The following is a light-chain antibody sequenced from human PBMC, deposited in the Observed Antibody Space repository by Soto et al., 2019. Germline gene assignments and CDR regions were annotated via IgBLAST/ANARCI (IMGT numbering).Light chain of an antibody. J-gene: IGLJ2*01. CDR2: SNN. Sequence: QAVVTQPPSASGTPGQRVTISCSGSSSNIGTNTVNWYQHLPGSAPKLLIYSNNQRPSGVPDRFSGSKSGTSASLAISGLQPDDEADYYCEAWDGSLNAVLFGGGTKLTVL. V-gene: IGLV1-44*01. CDR3: EAWDGSLNAVL. CDR1: SSNIGTNT.